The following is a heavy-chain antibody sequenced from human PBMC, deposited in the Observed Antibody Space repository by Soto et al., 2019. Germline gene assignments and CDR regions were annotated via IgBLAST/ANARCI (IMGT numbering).Heavy chain of an antibody. D-gene: IGHD4-17*01. Sequence: QVQLQESGPGLVKPSQTLSLTCTVSGGSISSGDYYWSWIRQPPGKGLEWIGYIYYSGSTYYNPSLKSRVTISVDTSKNQCSLKLSSVTAADTAVYYCARVRWKTPLGPTVSYFDYWGQGTLVTVSS. CDR3: ARVRWKTPLGPTVSYFDY. CDR2: IYYSGST. J-gene: IGHJ4*02. V-gene: IGHV4-30-4*01. CDR1: GGSISSGDYY.